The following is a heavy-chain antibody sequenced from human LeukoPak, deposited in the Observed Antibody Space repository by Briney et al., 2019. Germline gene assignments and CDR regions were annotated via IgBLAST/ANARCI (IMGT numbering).Heavy chain of an antibody. J-gene: IGHJ6*03. CDR3: AKEGSGYSSGWYRNYYYYYMDV. D-gene: IGHD6-19*01. Sequence: AGGSLRLSCAASGFTFSSYAMSWVRQAPGKGLEWVSAISGSGGSTYYADSVKGRFTISRDNSKNTLYLQMNSLRAEDTAVYYCAKEGSGYSSGWYRNYYYYYMDVWGKGTTVTVSS. CDR2: ISGSGGST. V-gene: IGHV3-23*01. CDR1: GFTFSSYA.